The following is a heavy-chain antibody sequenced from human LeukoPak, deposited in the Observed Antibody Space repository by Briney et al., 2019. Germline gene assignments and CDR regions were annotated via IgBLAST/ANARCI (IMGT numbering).Heavy chain of an antibody. J-gene: IGHJ4*02. CDR3: ARRGTSSSWAHFDY. Sequence: GGSLRLSCATSGFTFSSYWMTWVRQAPGKGLEWVAKIKQDGSEKYYVDSVKGRFTISRDNAKNSLYLQMNSLGAEDTAVYYCARRGTSSSWAHFDYWGQGTLVTVSS. CDR1: GFTFSSYW. D-gene: IGHD6-13*01. V-gene: IGHV3-7*05. CDR2: IKQDGSEK.